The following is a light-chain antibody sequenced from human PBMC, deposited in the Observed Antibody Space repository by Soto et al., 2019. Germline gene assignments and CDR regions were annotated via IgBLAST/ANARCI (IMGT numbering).Light chain of an antibody. CDR2: GAS. CDR3: QPANSFPRLT. Sequence: DIQMTQSPSSVSASVGDRVTITGRASQTINSWLAWFQQRPGKAPKLLIYGASTLYSGVPSRFSGSGSGTDFTLTISSLQPEDFATYYCQPANSFPRLTFVGGTKVE. J-gene: IGKJ4*01. V-gene: IGKV1-12*01. CDR1: QTINSW.